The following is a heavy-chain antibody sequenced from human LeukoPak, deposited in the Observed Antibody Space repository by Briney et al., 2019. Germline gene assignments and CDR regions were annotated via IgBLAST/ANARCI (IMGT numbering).Heavy chain of an antibody. D-gene: IGHD6-13*01. J-gene: IGHJ6*02. CDR3: ARGLAAAGKDYYYYGMDV. CDR1: GYTFTSYD. V-gene: IGHV1-8*01. Sequence: GASVKVSCKASGYTFTSYDINWVRQATGQGLEWMGWMNPNSGNTGYAQKFQGRVTMTRNTSISTAYMELSSLRSEDTAVYYRARGLAAAGKDYYYYGMDVWGQGTTVTVSS. CDR2: MNPNSGNT.